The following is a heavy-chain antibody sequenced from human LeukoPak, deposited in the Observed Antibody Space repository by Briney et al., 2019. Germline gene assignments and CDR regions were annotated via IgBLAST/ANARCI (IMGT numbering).Heavy chain of an antibody. CDR2: INSSGST. Sequence: SETLSLTCIVSGGSISSHYWNWIRQPPGKGLEWIGRINSSGSTNYNPSLKSRVTMSVDTSKNQFSLKLSCVTAADTAVYYCARVERFLEWSLDIWGQGTMVTVAS. CDR3: ARVERFLEWSLDI. J-gene: IGHJ3*02. CDR1: GGSISSHY. V-gene: IGHV4-4*07. D-gene: IGHD3-3*01.